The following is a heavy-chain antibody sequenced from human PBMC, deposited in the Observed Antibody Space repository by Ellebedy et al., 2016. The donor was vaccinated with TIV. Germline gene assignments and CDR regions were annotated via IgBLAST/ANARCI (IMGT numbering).Heavy chain of an antibody. D-gene: IGHD2/OR15-2a*01. CDR3: ARLENTDYSYGMDV. CDR1: GYRFSTFW. CDR2: IDLSDSYI. V-gene: IGHV5-10-1*01. J-gene: IGHJ6*02. Sequence: GESLKISCKVSGYRFSTFWINWVRRMPGKGLEWMGRIDLSDSYIKYSPSFQGHVTISVDKSVSTAYLEWSSLKASDTAMYYCARLENTDYSYGMDVWGQGTTVTVTS.